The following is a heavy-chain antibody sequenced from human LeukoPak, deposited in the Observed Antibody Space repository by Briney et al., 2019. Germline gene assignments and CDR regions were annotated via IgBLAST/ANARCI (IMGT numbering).Heavy chain of an antibody. CDR3: ARSDGYMYYPAYYYYYGMDV. CDR1: GGSISSSSYY. J-gene: IGHJ6*02. D-gene: IGHD5-24*01. CDR2: IYYSGST. Sequence: PSETLSLTCTVSGGSISSSSYYWGWIRQPPGKGLEWIGSIYYSGSTYYNPSLKSRVTISVDTSKNQFSLKLSSVTAADTAVYYCARSDGYMYYPAYYYYYGMDVWGQGTTVTVSS. V-gene: IGHV4-39*01.